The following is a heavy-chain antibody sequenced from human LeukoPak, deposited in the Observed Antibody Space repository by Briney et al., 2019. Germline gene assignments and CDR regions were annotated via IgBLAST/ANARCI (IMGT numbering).Heavy chain of an antibody. D-gene: IGHD5-12*01. Sequence: GGSLRLSCAASGFTFSSYSMNWVRQAPGKGLEWVSAFGGSGGSTDYADSAKGRFTISRDNSKNTLYPQMNSLRAEDTAVYYCAKDRVQLWWLREGFDYWGQGTLVTVSS. J-gene: IGHJ4*02. CDR3: AKDRVQLWWLREGFDY. CDR2: FGGSGGST. CDR1: GFTFSSYS. V-gene: IGHV3-23*01.